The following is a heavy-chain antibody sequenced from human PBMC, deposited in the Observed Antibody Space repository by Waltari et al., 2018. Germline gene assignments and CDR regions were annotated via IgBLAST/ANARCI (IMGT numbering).Heavy chain of an antibody. CDR1: GGSISSSSYY. Sequence: QLQLQEAGPGLVKPSETLSLTCTVSGGSISSSSYYWGWIRQPPGKGLEWIGEINHSGSTNYNPSLKSRVTISVDTSKNQFSLKLSSVTAADTAVYYCASFPSTYYYDSSWGQGTLVTVSS. J-gene: IGHJ4*02. CDR3: ASFPSTYYYDSS. V-gene: IGHV4-39*07. D-gene: IGHD3-22*01. CDR2: INHSGST.